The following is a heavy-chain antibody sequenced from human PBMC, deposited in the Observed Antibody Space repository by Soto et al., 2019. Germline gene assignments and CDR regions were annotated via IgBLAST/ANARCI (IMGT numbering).Heavy chain of an antibody. J-gene: IGHJ6*02. CDR3: ARDQPCSSCPPYYYYGMDV. D-gene: IGHD6-13*01. CDR1: GYTFTSYA. CDR2: INAGNGNT. V-gene: IGHV1-3*01. Sequence: QVQLVQSGAEVKKPGASVKVSCKASGYTFTSYAMHWVRQAPGQRLEWMGWINAGNGNTKYSQKFQGRVTITRDTXXSXAXXELSSLRSEDTAVYYCARDQPCSSCPPYYYYGMDVWGQGTTVTVSS.